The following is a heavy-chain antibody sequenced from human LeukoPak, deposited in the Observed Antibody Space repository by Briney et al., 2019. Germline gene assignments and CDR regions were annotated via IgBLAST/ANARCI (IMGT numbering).Heavy chain of an antibody. CDR2: INHSGST. Sequence: PSETLSLTCAVYGGSFSGYYWSWIRQPPGKGLEWIGEINHSGSTNYNPSLKSRVTISVDTSKNQFSLKLSSVTAADTAVYYCARTSSWYPYYFDYWGQGTLVTASS. V-gene: IGHV4-34*01. J-gene: IGHJ4*02. CDR1: GGSFSGYY. D-gene: IGHD6-13*01. CDR3: ARTSSWYPYYFDY.